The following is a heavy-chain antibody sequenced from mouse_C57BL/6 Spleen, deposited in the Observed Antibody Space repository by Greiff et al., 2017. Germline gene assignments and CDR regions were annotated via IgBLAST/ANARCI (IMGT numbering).Heavy chain of an antibody. CDR1: GYTFTSYW. Sequence: QVQLQQPGAELVRPGSSVKLSCKASGYTFTSYWMHWVKQRPIQGLEWIGNIDPSDSGTHYNQKFKDKATLTVDKSSSTAYMQLSSLTSEDSAVYYCARSDSSGYGDYWGQGTTLTVSS. J-gene: IGHJ2*01. CDR2: IDPSDSGT. CDR3: ARSDSSGYGDY. V-gene: IGHV1-52*01. D-gene: IGHD3-2*02.